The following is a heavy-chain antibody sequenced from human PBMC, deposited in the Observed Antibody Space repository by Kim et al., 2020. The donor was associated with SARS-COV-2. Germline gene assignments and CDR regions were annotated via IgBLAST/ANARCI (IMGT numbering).Heavy chain of an antibody. CDR3: AREGKCSGGSCYYYYYGMDV. J-gene: IGHJ6*02. D-gene: IGHD2-15*01. Sequence: SETLSLTCAVYGGSFSGYYWSWIRQPPGKGLEWIGEINHSGSTNYNPSLKSRVTISVDTSKNQFSLKLSSVTAADTAVYYCAREGKCSGGSCYYYYYGMDVWGQGTTVTVSS. V-gene: IGHV4-34*01. CDR1: GGSFSGYY. CDR2: INHSGST.